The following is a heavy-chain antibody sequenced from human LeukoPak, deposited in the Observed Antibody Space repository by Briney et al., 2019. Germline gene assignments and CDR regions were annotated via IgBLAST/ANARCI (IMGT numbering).Heavy chain of an antibody. J-gene: IGHJ4*02. CDR2: INSDGTST. CDR3: ARSRDGYKRFDS. D-gene: IGHD5-24*01. Sequence: GGSLRLSCAASGFTFSSYWMHWVRQAPGKGLMWVSRINSDGTSTSYADSVKGRFTISRDNSKNTLYLQMNSLRAEDTAVYFCARSRDGYKRFDSWGQGTLVTVSS. V-gene: IGHV3-74*01. CDR1: GFTFSSYW.